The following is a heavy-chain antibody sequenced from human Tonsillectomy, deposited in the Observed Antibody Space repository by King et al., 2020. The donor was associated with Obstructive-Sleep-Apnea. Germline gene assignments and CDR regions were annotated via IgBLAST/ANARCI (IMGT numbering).Heavy chain of an antibody. V-gene: IGHV1-18*01. CDR1: GYTFASYG. Sequence: QLVQSGLEVKKPGASVKVSCKASGYTFASYGISWVRQAPGQGLEWMGWISAYNGNTNYAQNLQGRVTMTTDTSTSTAYMELRSLRSDDTAVYYCARGVRTYYYDSTGYDYFDYWGQGPLVTVSS. J-gene: IGHJ4*02. CDR3: ARGVRTYYYDSTGYDYFDY. CDR2: ISAYNGNT. D-gene: IGHD3-22*01.